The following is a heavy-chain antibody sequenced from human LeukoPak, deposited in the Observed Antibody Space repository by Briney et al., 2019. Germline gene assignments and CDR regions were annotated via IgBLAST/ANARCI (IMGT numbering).Heavy chain of an antibody. CDR1: GGSISNDNYY. D-gene: IGHD6-13*01. CDR2: IYNSGST. V-gene: IGHV4-39*07. Sequence: PSETLSLTCSVSGGSISNDNYYWGWIRQPPGKGLEWIGSIYNSGSTYYNPSLKSRVTMSVDTSKNQFSLKLSSVTAADTAVYYCARDGGSNWATRNDAFDILGQGTMVNGSS. CDR3: ARDGGSNWATRNDAFDI. J-gene: IGHJ3*02.